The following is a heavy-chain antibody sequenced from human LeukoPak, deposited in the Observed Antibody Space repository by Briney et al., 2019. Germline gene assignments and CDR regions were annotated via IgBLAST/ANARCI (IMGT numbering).Heavy chain of an antibody. CDR2: IYYSGST. Sequence: SQTLSLTCTVSGGSISSGGYYWSWIRQHPGKGLEWIGYIYYSGSTYYNPSLKSRVTISVDTSKNQFSPKLSSVTAADTAVYYCAREEPLVGATDYWGQGTLVTVSS. J-gene: IGHJ4*02. CDR3: AREEPLVGATDY. CDR1: GGSISSGGYY. V-gene: IGHV4-31*03. D-gene: IGHD1-26*01.